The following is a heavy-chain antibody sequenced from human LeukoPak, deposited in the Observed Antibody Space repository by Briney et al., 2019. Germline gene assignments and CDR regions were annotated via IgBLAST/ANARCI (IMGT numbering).Heavy chain of an antibody. J-gene: IGHJ6*03. CDR3: ARVVVTKYYYYYMDV. CDR1: GFTFSSYG. V-gene: IGHV3-30*03. D-gene: IGHD2-15*01. Sequence: GGSLRLSCAASGFTFSSYGMHWVRQAPGKGLEWVAVISYDGSNKYYADSVKGRFTISRDNAKNSLYLQMNSLRAEDTAVYYCARVVVTKYYYYYMDVWGKGTTVTISS. CDR2: ISYDGSNK.